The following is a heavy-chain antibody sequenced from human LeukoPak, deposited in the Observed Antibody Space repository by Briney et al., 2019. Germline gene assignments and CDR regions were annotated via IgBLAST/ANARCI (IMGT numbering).Heavy chain of an antibody. CDR1: GFTFSSYW. V-gene: IGHV3-74*01. CDR2: INSDVSST. Sequence: GGSLRLSCAASGFTFSSYWMHWVRQAPGKGLLWVSRINSDVSSTSYADSAKGRFTISRDNAKNTLYLQMNSLRAEDTAVYYCARVRGGYYFDYWGQGTLVTVSS. J-gene: IGHJ4*02. D-gene: IGHD3-10*01. CDR3: ARVRGGYYFDY.